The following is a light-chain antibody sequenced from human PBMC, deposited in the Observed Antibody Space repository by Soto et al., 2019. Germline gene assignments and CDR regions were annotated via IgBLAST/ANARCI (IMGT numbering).Light chain of an antibody. J-gene: IGLJ1*01. Sequence: QSALTQPHSVSRTPGQRLTVSCSGSDSNIGSYSVHWFQQLPGTAPKLLISTTYQRPSGVPERFSGSKSGTSASLAISGLQSEDEADYYCAAWDDSLNGHVFGTGTKVTVL. CDR3: AAWDDSLNGHV. CDR2: TTY. CDR1: DSNIGSYS. V-gene: IGLV1-44*01.